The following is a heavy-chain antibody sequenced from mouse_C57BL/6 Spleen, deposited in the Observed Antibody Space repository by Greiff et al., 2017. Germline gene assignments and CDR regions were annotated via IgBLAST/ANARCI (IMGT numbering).Heavy chain of an antibody. CDR2: IYPGDGDT. CDR1: GYAFSSSW. V-gene: IGHV1-82*01. D-gene: IGHD1-1*01. Sequence: VQLQQSGPELVKPGASVKISCKASGYAFSSSWMNWVKQRPGKGLEWIGRIYPGDGDTNYNGKFKGKATLTADKSSSTAYMQLSSLTSEDSAVYFCARSHYDGYFDYWGQGTTLTVSS. CDR3: ARSHYDGYFDY. J-gene: IGHJ2*01.